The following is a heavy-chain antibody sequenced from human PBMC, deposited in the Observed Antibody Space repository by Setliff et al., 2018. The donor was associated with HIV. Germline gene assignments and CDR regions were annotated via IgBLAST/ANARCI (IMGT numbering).Heavy chain of an antibody. V-gene: IGHV4-4*09. CDR2: IYASGST. J-gene: IGHJ4*02. Sequence: SETLSLTCNVSDDSFSTNYWSWVRQPPGKGLEWIGYIYASGSTNYNPSLKSRVTISIDTSKNQFSLRLRSVTAADTALYYRARLGRAIDRGGYSLRFDYWGQGTLVTVSS. CDR3: ARLGRAIDRGGYSLRFDY. CDR1: DDSFSTNY. D-gene: IGHD3-22*01.